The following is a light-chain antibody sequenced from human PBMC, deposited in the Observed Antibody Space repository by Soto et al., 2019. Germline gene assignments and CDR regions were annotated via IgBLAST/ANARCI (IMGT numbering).Light chain of an antibody. J-gene: IGKJ1*01. V-gene: IGKV3-15*01. CDR2: AAS. CDR1: QSVSSN. CDR3: QQYNNWPHT. Sequence: EIVMTQSPATLSVSPGERATLSCRASQSVSSNLAWYQQKPGQAPRLLIYAASTRATDIPARFSGSGSGTEFTLIISSLQSEDFAVYYCQQYNNWPHTFGQGTKVDIK.